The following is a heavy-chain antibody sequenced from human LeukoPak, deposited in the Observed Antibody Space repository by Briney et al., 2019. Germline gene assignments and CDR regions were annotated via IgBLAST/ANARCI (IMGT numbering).Heavy chain of an antibody. CDR1: GGTFINYA. Sequence: SVKVSFKASGGTFINYAISWVRQAPGQGLEWMGGIIPIFGTTNYARKFQGRVTITADESTSTAYMEVSSLRSEDTAVYYCARAMSGAGSYYMARFDPWGQGTLVTVSS. CDR3: ARAMSGAGSYYMARFDP. CDR2: IIPIFGTT. V-gene: IGHV1-69*13. J-gene: IGHJ5*02. D-gene: IGHD3-10*01.